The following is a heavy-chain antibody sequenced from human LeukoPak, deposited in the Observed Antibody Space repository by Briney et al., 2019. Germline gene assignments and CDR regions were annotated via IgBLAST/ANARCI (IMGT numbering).Heavy chain of an antibody. D-gene: IGHD1-26*01. V-gene: IGHV3-74*01. CDR2: INSDGSTT. CDR3: ARRSSGSPPYYFDY. Sequence: GGSLRLSCAATGFTFSSYWMHWVRQAPGKGLVWVSRINSDGSTTNYADSVKGRFTISRDNAKNTLDLQMNSLRAEDTAVYYCARRSSGSPPYYFDYWGQGTLVTVSS. CDR1: GFTFSSYW. J-gene: IGHJ4*02.